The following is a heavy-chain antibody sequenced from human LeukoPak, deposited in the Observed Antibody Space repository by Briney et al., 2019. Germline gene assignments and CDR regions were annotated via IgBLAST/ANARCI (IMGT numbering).Heavy chain of an antibody. D-gene: IGHD3-22*01. V-gene: IGHV4-4*07. CDR1: GGSISRYY. Sequence: PSETLSLTCTVSGGSISRYYWSWIRQPAGKGLEWIGRIYTSGSTNYNPSLKSRVTMSVDTSKNQFSLKLSSVTAADTAVYYCARTYYYDSSGYYILADWGQGTQVTVSS. CDR3: ARTYYYDSSGYYILAD. J-gene: IGHJ4*02. CDR2: IYTSGST.